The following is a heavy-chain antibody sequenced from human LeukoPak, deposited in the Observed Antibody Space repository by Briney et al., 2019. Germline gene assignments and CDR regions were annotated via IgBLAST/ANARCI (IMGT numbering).Heavy chain of an antibody. D-gene: IGHD4-17*01. J-gene: IGHJ3*02. CDR2: IYNTGSA. Sequence: SETLSLTCNVSGASISSHYWNWIRQPAGRGLEWIGRIYNTGSANYNPSLKSRVTMSLDTSRNQISLKLTSVTVADTAVYYCARLNADYGYYGPHDAFDIWGQGTLVAVSS. CDR3: ARLNADYGYYGPHDAFDI. V-gene: IGHV4-4*07. CDR1: GASISSHY.